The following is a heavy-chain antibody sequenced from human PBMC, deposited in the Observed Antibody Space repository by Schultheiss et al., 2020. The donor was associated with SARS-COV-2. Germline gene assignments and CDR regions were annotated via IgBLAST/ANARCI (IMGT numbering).Heavy chain of an antibody. D-gene: IGHD1-7*01. CDR2: INPNSGGT. CDR3: ARTKNWNYVGYYYYYYGMDV. Sequence: ASVKVSCKASGYTFTGYYMHWVRQAPGQGLEWMGRINPNSGGTNYAQKLQGRVTMTTDTSTSTAYMELRSLRSDDTAVYYCARTKNWNYVGYYYYYYGMDVWGQGTTVTVSS. J-gene: IGHJ6*02. CDR1: GYTFTGYY. V-gene: IGHV1-2*06.